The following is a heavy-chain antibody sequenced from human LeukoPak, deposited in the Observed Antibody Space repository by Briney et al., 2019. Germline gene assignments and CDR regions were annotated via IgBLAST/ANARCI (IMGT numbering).Heavy chain of an antibody. J-gene: IGHJ4*02. V-gene: IGHV5-51*01. D-gene: IGHD4-17*01. CDR2: IYPGDSDA. CDR1: GYSFTSYW. Sequence: GESLKISCKGSGYSFTSYWIGWVRQMPGKGLEWMGIIYPGDSDARYSPSFQGQVTISADKSITTAYLQWNSLKASDTAMYYCARLGDYIPPPYDYWGQGTLVTVSS. CDR3: ARLGDYIPPPYDY.